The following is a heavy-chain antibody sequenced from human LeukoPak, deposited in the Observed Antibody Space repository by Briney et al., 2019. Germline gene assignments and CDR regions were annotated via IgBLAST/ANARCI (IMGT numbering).Heavy chain of an antibody. V-gene: IGHV3-53*01. CDR1: GFTVSSNY. CDR2: IYSGGST. J-gene: IGHJ4*02. D-gene: IGHD1-26*01. Sequence: GGSLRLSCAASGFTVSSNYMSWVRQAPGKGLEWVSVIYSGGSTYYADSVKGRFTISRGNSKSTLYLQMNSLRAEDTAVYYCARDRKVGATQDYWGQGTLVTVSS. CDR3: ARDRKVGATQDY.